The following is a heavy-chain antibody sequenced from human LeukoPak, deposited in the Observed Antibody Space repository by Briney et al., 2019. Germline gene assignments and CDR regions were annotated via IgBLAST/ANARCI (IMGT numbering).Heavy chain of an antibody. J-gene: IGHJ4*02. CDR1: GYTFTDYY. Sequence: GASVKVSCKASGYTFTDYYIHWVRQAPGQGLEWMGWINPAGGGTNYAQNFQGRVTMTSDTSISTAYMELSRLRSDDTAVYYCARPYYYDSSGYSFDYWGQGTLVTVSS. CDR2: INPAGGGT. D-gene: IGHD3-22*01. CDR3: ARPYYYDSSGYSFDY. V-gene: IGHV1-2*02.